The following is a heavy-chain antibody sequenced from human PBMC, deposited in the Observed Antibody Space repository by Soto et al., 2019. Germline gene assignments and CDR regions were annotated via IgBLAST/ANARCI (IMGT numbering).Heavy chain of an antibody. CDR1: GYTFTGYY. Sequence: ASVKVSCKASGYTFTGYYMHWVRQAPGQGLEWMGWINPNSGGTNYAQKFQGRVTITADESTSTAYMELSSLRSEDTAVYYCARGPDYYDSSGYNPQYNWFDPWGQGTLVTVSS. CDR3: ARGPDYYDSSGYNPQYNWFDP. J-gene: IGHJ5*02. CDR2: INPNSGGT. D-gene: IGHD3-22*01. V-gene: IGHV1-2*02.